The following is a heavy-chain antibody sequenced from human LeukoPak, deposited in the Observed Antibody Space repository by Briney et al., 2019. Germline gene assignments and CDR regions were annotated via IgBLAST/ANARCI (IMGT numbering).Heavy chain of an antibody. CDR3: ARGGGYGDYDD. D-gene: IGHD4-17*01. CDR1: GGSISSSSYY. V-gene: IGHV4-39*07. J-gene: IGHJ4*02. Sequence: SETLSLTCTVSGGSISSSSYYWGWIRQPPWKGLEWIGSIYYSGSTNYNPSLKSRVTISVDTSKNQFSLKLSSVTAADTAVYYCARGGGYGDYDDWGQGTLVTVSS. CDR2: IYYSGST.